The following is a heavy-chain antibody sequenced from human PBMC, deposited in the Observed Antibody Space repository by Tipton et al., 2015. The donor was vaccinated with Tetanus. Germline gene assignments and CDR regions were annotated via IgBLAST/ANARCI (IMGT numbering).Heavy chain of an antibody. CDR2: IICIDFNI. V-gene: IGHV3-23*01. CDR3: AKRKITFEY. D-gene: IGHD1-14*01. J-gene: IGHJ4*02. CDR1: GFTFDDYA. Sequence: SLRLSCAASGFTFDDYAMHWFLQSPFNFLYFFSFIICIDFNIYYADSFKGRFTISRDNSNNTLFLQMNSLRDEDTAVYYCAKRKITFEYWGQGTLV.